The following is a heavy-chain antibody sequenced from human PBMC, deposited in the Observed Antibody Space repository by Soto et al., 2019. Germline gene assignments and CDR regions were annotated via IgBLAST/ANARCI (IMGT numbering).Heavy chain of an antibody. CDR1: GYSFTNND. J-gene: IGHJ5*02. D-gene: IGHD3-16*01. V-gene: IGHV1-8*01. Sequence: ASVKVSCKASGYSFTNNDVSWVRQATGQGLEWMGWMNPGSGDTGYAQKFQGRVTMTRDISTATAYMELSSLRSDDTATYYCARMATFGSLNWFDTWGPGTLVTVSS. CDR2: MNPGSGDT. CDR3: ARMATFGSLNWFDT.